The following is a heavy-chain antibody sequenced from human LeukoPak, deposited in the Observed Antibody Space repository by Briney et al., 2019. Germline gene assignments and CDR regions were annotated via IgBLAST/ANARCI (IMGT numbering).Heavy chain of an antibody. CDR1: GFTFSTYA. V-gene: IGHV3-30-3*01. CDR2: ISYDGSNK. CDR3: AKDQERGVPFVDY. D-gene: IGHD1-1*01. J-gene: IGHJ4*02. Sequence: PGRSLRLSCAASGFTFSTYAMHWVRQAPGKGLEWVAVISYDGSNKYYADSVKGRFTISRDNSKNTLYLQMNSLRAEDTAVYYCAKDQERGVPFVDYWGQGTLVTVSS.